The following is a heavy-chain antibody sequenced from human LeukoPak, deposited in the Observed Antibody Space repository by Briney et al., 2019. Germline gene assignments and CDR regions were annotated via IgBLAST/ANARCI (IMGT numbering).Heavy chain of an antibody. CDR3: ARDTAGIVGATFDY. D-gene: IGHD1-26*01. Sequence: PGGSLRLSCAASGFTFSSYGMHWVRQAPGKGLEWVAFIRYDGSNKYYADSVKGRFTISRDNSKNTLYLQMNSLRAEDTAVYYCARDTAGIVGATFDYWGQGTLVTVSS. CDR2: IRYDGSNK. J-gene: IGHJ4*02. V-gene: IGHV3-30*02. CDR1: GFTFSSYG.